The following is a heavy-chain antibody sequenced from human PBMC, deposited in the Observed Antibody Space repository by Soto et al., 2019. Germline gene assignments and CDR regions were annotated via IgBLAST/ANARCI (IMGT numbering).Heavy chain of an antibody. V-gene: IGHV3-21*01. D-gene: IGHD5-12*01. CDR1: GFTFSSYS. CDR2: ISSSSSYI. CDR3: AREARYDRRGYYYYGMDV. J-gene: IGHJ6*02. Sequence: EVQLVESGGGLVKPGGSLRLSCAASGFTFSSYSMNWVRQAPGKGLEWVSSISSSSSYIYYADSVKGRFTISRDNAKNSLYLQMNSPRAEDTAVYYCAREARYDRRGYYYYGMDVWGQGTTVTVSS.